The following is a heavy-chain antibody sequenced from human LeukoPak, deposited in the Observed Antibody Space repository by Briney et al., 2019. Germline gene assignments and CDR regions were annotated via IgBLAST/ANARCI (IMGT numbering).Heavy chain of an antibody. CDR3: ARAQYYYDSSGYLS. J-gene: IGHJ5*02. Sequence: GASVKVSCKASGYTSTGYYMHWVRQAPGQGLEWMGWINPNSGGTNYAQKFQGRVTMTRDTSISTAYMELSRLRSDDTAVYYCARAQYYYDSSGYLSWGQGTLVTVSS. V-gene: IGHV1-2*02. CDR2: INPNSGGT. CDR1: GYTSTGYY. D-gene: IGHD3-22*01.